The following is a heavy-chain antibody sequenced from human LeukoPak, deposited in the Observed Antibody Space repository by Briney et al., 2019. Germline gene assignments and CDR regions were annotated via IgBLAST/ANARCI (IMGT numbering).Heavy chain of an antibody. J-gene: IGHJ4*02. V-gene: IGHV4-38-2*02. CDR3: ERERRSSSDY. D-gene: IGHD6-6*01. CDR1: GYSISSGYY. Sequence: SETLSLTCAVSGYSISSGYYWGWIRQPPGKGLEWIGSIYHSGSTYYNPSLKSRVTISVDTSKNQFSLKLSSVTATDAALYYCERERRSSSDYWGQGTLVPVSS. CDR2: IYHSGST.